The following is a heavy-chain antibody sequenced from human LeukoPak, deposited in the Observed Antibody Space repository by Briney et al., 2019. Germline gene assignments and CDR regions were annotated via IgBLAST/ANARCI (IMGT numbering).Heavy chain of an antibody. V-gene: IGHV4-59*08. J-gene: IGHJ4*02. CDR2: IYYSGST. Sequence: SETLSLTCTASGGSFSPYYWRWIRQPPGKGLEWIGYIYYSGSTNYNPSIKSRVTISVDTSKNQFSLKLSSVTAADTAMYYCARHGGGGESYPRVFDYWGRGNLVTVSS. CDR1: GGSFSPYY. CDR3: ARHGGGGESYPRVFDY. D-gene: IGHD1-26*01.